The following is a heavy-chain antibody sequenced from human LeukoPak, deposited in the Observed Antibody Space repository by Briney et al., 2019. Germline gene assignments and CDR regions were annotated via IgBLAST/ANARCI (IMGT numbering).Heavy chain of an antibody. V-gene: IGHV1-18*01. D-gene: IGHD3-22*01. J-gene: IGHJ6*02. Sequence: ASVRVSCKASGYTFTSYGISWVRQAPGQGLEWMGWISAYNGNTNYAQKLQGRVTMTTDTSTSTAYMELRSLRSDDTAVYYCARDETDVYYYDSSGYRYGMDVWGQGTTVTVSS. CDR2: ISAYNGNT. CDR3: ARDETDVYYYDSSGYRYGMDV. CDR1: GYTFTSYG.